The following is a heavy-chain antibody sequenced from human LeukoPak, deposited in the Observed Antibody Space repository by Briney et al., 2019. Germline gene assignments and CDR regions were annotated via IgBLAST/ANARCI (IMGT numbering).Heavy chain of an antibody. Sequence: ASVKVSCKASGYTFTSYDINWVRQATGQGLEWMGWMNPNSGNTGYAQKFQGRVTMTRNTSISTAYMELSSLRSEDTAVYYCARGWTVTPYYYYYGMDVWGQGTTVTVSS. D-gene: IGHD4-17*01. J-gene: IGHJ6*02. V-gene: IGHV1-8*01. CDR1: GYTFTSYD. CDR3: ARGWTVTPYYYYYGMDV. CDR2: MNPNSGNT.